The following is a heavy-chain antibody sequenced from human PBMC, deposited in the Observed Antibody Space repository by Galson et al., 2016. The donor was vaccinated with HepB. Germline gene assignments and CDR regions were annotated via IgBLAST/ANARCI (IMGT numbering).Heavy chain of an antibody. V-gene: IGHV4-31*01. J-gene: IGHJ3*01. CDR3: ARLLGASVATFDV. CDR1: GVSITNIDYY. Sequence: LTCTVSGVSITNIDYYWSWVRRQPGKDLGWIGLIYQSGSTSNNPSLGSLVSMSMDTSRNRLFLRLTSVTVADTAVYYCARLLGASVATFDVWGRGTLVTVSS. D-gene: IGHD1-26*01. CDR2: IYQSGST.